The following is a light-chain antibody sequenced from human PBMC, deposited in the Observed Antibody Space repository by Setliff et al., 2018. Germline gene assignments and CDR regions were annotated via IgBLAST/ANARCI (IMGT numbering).Light chain of an antibody. CDR2: NVS. J-gene: IGLJ1*01. CDR3: GSYAGYNNFYV. V-gene: IGLV2-14*03. CDR1: SSDIGAYTY. Sequence: QSALTQPASMSGSPGQSITISCTGTSSDIGAYTYVSWYQQHPGKAPKLLISNVSNRPSGVSHRFSGSKSGNTASLTISGLQAEDEGDYYCGSYAGYNNFYVFGTGTKVTVL.